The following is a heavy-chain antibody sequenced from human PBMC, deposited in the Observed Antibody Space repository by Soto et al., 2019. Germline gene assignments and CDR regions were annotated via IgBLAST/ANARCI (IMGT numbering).Heavy chain of an antibody. CDR3: AKNGLSNSPSAIDS. J-gene: IGHJ4*02. Sequence: VQLLESGGGLAQPGGSLRLSCVTSGFSFSNSGMSWVRQAPGKGLDWVSGISGNGRNTYYTDSIKGRFLVSRDNSGNTLFLQMNSLRAEDTAIYFCAKNGLSNSPSAIDSWGQGTLVTVSS. CDR2: ISGNGRNT. V-gene: IGHV3-23*01. D-gene: IGHD1-1*01. CDR1: GFSFSNSG.